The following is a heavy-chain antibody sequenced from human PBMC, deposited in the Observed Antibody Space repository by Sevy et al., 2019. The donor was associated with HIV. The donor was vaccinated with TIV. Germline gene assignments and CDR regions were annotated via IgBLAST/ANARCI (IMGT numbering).Heavy chain of an antibody. CDR2: IYPGDSVT. D-gene: IGHD2-2*01. CDR3: ARYPIVVVPAAEYYFDY. V-gene: IGHV5-51*01. J-gene: IGHJ4*02. Sequence: GESLKISCKGSGYTFSNYWIGWVRQMPGKGLEWMGVIYPGDSVTRYSPSFQGQVTRSADKSTSTAYLQWSSLKTSDTAIYYCARYPIVVVPAAEYYFDYWGQGTLVTVSS. CDR1: GYTFSNYW.